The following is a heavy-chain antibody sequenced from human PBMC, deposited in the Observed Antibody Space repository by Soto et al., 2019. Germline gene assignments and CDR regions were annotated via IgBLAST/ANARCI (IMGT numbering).Heavy chain of an antibody. Sequence: ASVKVSFKASGYTFTGYYMHWVRQAPGQGLEWMGWINPNSGGTNYAQKFQGWVTMTRDTSISTAYMELSRLRSDDTAVYYCARDTYDFWSGYYSYWGQGTLVTVSS. J-gene: IGHJ4*02. CDR2: INPNSGGT. D-gene: IGHD3-3*01. CDR3: ARDTYDFWSGYYSY. V-gene: IGHV1-2*04. CDR1: GYTFTGYY.